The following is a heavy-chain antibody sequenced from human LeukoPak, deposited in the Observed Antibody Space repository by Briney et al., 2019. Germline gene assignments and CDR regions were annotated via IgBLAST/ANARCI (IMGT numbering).Heavy chain of an antibody. CDR2: ISVSGSIA. J-gene: IGHJ4*02. CDR3: AKAASKYYYDSSGYDLDY. D-gene: IGHD3-22*01. CDR1: GFTFSDYY. V-gene: IGHV3-11*04. Sequence: PGGSLRLSCAVSGFTFSDYYMSWVRQAPGKGLDWLAYISVSGSIAYYADSVEDRFTISRDNAKNLLYLQMNSLRADDTAVYYCAKAASKYYYDSSGYDLDYWGQGTQVTVSS.